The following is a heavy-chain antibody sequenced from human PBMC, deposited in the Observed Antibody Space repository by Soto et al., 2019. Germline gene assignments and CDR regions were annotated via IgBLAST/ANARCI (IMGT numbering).Heavy chain of an antibody. J-gene: IGHJ2*01. D-gene: IGHD4-17*01. V-gene: IGHV3-23*01. Sequence: EVQLLESGGGLVQPGWSLRLSCAASGFTFSSYAMSWVRQSPGKGLEWVSAISGSGDSTYYADSAKGRFTISRDNSKNTLYLQLNSLRAEDTAIYYCAKERTTTFWYFDLWGRGTLVIVSS. CDR3: AKERTTTFWYFDL. CDR1: GFTFSSYA. CDR2: ISGSGDST.